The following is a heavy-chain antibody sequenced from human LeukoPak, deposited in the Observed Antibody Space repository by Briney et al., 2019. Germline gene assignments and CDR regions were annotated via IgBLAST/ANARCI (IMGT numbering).Heavy chain of an antibody. J-gene: IGHJ4*02. V-gene: IGHV3-30*04. D-gene: IGHD4-17*01. CDR3: AKHDYGDYGSFDY. CDR1: GFTFSSYA. Sequence: PGGSLRLSCAASGFTFSSYAMHWVRQAPGKGLEWVAVISYDGSNKYYADSVKGRFTISRDNSKNTLYLQMNSLRAEDTAVYYCAKHDYGDYGSFDYWGQGTLVTVSS. CDR2: ISYDGSNK.